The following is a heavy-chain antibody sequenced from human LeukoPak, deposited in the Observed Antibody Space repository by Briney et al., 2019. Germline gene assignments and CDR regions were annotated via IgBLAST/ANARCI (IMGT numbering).Heavy chain of an antibody. V-gene: IGHV1-69*13. J-gene: IGHJ4*02. CDR1: GGTFSSYA. D-gene: IGHD5-24*01. CDR2: IIPIFGTA. Sequence: GASVKVSCKASGGTFSSYAISWVRQAPGQGLEWMGGIIPIFGTANYAQKFQGRDTITADESTSTAYMELSSLRSEDTAVYYCARSRDGYNSIDYWGQGTLVTVSS. CDR3: ARSRDGYNSIDY.